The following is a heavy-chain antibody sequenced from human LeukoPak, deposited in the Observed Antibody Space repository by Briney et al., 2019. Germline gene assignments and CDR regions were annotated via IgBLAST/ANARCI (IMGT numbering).Heavy chain of an antibody. CDR3: ARHARKGDYFDY. CDR1: GGSISSSSYY. Sequence: PSETLSLTCTVSGGSISSSSYYWGWIRQPPGKGLEWIGSIYYSGSTHYNPSLKSRVTISVDTSKNQFSLKLSSVTAADTAVYYCARHARKGDYFDYWGQGTLVTVSS. CDR2: IYYSGST. D-gene: IGHD3-16*01. V-gene: IGHV4-39*01. J-gene: IGHJ4*02.